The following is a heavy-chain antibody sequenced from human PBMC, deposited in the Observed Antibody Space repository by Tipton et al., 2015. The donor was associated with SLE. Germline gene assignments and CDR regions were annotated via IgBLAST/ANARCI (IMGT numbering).Heavy chain of an antibody. CDR3: AIGRGVAARAGLGY. CDR2: MNPNSGST. V-gene: IGHV1-8*02. Sequence: QSGPEVKAPGAPVKVSCKASGYTFTSYDINWVRQATGQGLEWVGWMNPNSGSTGFAQKFQGRVTMTRNISTNTAYMEVTSLRSEDKAIYYCAIGRGVAARAGLGYWGQGTLVAVSS. J-gene: IGHJ4*02. D-gene: IGHD6-6*01. CDR1: GYTFTSYD.